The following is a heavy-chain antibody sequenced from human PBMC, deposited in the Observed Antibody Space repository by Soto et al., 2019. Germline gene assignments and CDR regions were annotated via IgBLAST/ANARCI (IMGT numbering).Heavy chain of an antibody. V-gene: IGHV1-3*01. Sequence: GASVKVSCKASGYTFTSYAMHWVRQAPGQRLEWMGWINAGNGNTKYSQKFQGRVTITRDTSASTAYMELSSLRSEDTAVYYCARDYYYDSSGYYVSYYYGMDVWGQGTTVTVSS. D-gene: IGHD3-22*01. J-gene: IGHJ6*02. CDR1: GYTFTSYA. CDR3: ARDYYYDSSGYYVSYYYGMDV. CDR2: INAGNGNT.